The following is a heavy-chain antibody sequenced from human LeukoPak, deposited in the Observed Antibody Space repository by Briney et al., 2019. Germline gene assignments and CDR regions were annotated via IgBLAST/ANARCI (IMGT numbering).Heavy chain of an antibody. J-gene: IGHJ4*02. V-gene: IGHV4-39*01. Sequence: PSETLSLTCTVSGGSISSSSYSWGWIRQPPGKGLEWIGSIYYSGSTYYNPSLKSRVTISVDTSKNQFSLKLSSVTAADTAVYYCASHPWNGSSGLINRDYWGQGTLVTVSS. CDR2: IYYSGST. CDR3: ASHPWNGSSGLINRDY. D-gene: IGHD3-22*01. CDR1: GGSISSSSYS.